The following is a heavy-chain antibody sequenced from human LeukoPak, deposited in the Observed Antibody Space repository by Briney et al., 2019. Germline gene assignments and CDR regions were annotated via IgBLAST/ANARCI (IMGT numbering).Heavy chain of an antibody. CDR1: GYTFTGYY. CDR3: ARDRRRGYSSSWYVY. CDR2: INPNSGGT. Sequence: ASVKVSCKASGYTFTGYYMHWVRQAPGQGLEWMGWINPNSGGTNYAQKFQGRVTMTRDTSISTAYMELSRLRSDDTAVYHCARDRRRGYSSSWYVYWGQGTLVTVSS. V-gene: IGHV1-2*02. J-gene: IGHJ4*02. D-gene: IGHD6-13*01.